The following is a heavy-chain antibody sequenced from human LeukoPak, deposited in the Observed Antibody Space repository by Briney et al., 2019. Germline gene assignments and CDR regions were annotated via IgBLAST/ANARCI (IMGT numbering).Heavy chain of an antibody. Sequence: GPVKVSCKASGYTFTSYDINWVRQATGQGLEWMGWMSPNSGNTGYAQKFQGRVTMTRNTSISTAYMELSSLRSEDTAVYYCARAPRGSYDILTGYFWSDYYYYGMDVWGQGTTVTVSS. CDR3: ARAPRGSYDILTGYFWSDYYYYGMDV. V-gene: IGHV1-8*01. CDR2: MSPNSGNT. J-gene: IGHJ6*02. CDR1: GYTFTSYD. D-gene: IGHD3-9*01.